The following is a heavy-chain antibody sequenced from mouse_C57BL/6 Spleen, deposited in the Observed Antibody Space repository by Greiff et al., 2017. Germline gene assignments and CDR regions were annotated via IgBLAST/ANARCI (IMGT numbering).Heavy chain of an antibody. J-gene: IGHJ1*03. Sequence: VQLQQSGPELVKPGASVKISCKASGYAFSSSWMNWVKQRPGKGLEWIGRIYPGDGDTNYNGKFKGKATLTADKSSSTAYMQLSSLTSEESAVYFCARGVGYGNYVGYFDVWGTGTTVTVSS. D-gene: IGHD2-10*02. V-gene: IGHV1-82*01. CDR1: GYAFSSSW. CDR3: ARGVGYGNYVGYFDV. CDR2: IYPGDGDT.